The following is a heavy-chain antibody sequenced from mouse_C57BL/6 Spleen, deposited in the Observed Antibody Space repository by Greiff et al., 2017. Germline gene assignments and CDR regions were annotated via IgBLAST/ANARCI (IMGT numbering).Heavy chain of an antibody. J-gene: IGHJ2*01. Sequence: EVMLVESGGGSVKPGGSLKLSCAASGFTFSSYAMSWVRQTPEKRLEWVATISDGGSYTYYPDNVKGRFTISRDNAKNNRYLQMSHLKSEDTAMYYCARDGGTGHYFDYWGQGTTLTVSS. V-gene: IGHV5-4*01. CDR3: ARDGGTGHYFDY. CDR2: ISDGGSYT. CDR1: GFTFSSYA.